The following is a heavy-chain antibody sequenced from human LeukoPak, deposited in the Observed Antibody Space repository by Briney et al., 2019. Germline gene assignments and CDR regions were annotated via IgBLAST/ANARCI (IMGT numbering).Heavy chain of an antibody. CDR2: IIPIFGTA. J-gene: IGHJ4*02. V-gene: IGHV1-69*01. CDR3: ARSARYCSSTSCYTLDY. CDR1: GGTFSSYA. D-gene: IGHD2-2*02. Sequence: GSSVKVSCKASGGTFSSYAISWVRQAPGQGLEWMGGIIPIFGTANYAQKFQGRVTITADESTSTAYMEVSSLRSEDTAVYYCARSARYCSSTSCYTLDYWGQGTLVTVSS.